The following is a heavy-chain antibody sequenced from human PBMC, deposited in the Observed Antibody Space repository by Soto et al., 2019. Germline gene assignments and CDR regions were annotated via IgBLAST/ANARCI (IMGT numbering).Heavy chain of an antibody. J-gene: IGHJ3*02. CDR2: ISSNGGST. CDR1: GFTFSSYA. D-gene: IGHD7-27*01. V-gene: IGHV3-64*01. CDR3: ARALGYAFDI. Sequence: PGGSLRLSCAASGFTFSSYAMHWVRQAPGKGLEYVSAISSNGGSTYYANSVKGRFTISRDNSKNTLYLQMGGLRAEDMAVYYCARALGYAFDIWGQGTMVTVSS.